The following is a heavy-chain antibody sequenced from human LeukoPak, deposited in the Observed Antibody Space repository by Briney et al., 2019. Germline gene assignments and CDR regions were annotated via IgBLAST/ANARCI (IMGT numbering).Heavy chain of an antibody. Sequence: SETLSLTCTVSGGSISSYYWSWIRQPLEKGLEWIGYIYYSGSTNYNPSLKSRVTISVDTSKNQFSLKLSSVTAADTAVYYCARSRSSLNDAFDIWGQGTMVTVSS. CDR2: IYYSGST. D-gene: IGHD2-2*01. CDR3: ARSRSSLNDAFDI. J-gene: IGHJ3*02. CDR1: GGSISSYY. V-gene: IGHV4-59*01.